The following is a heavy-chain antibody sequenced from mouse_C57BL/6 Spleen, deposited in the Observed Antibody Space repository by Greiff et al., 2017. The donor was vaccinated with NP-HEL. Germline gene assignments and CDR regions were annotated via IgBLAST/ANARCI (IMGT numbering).Heavy chain of an antibody. Sequence: EVMLVESGGGLVKPGGSLKLSCAASGFTFSDYGMHWVRQAPEKGLEWVAYISSGSSTIYYADPVKGRFTISRDNAKNTLFLQMTSLRSEDTAMYYCAREGDGYDVAFFDDWGQGTTLTVSS. V-gene: IGHV5-17*01. CDR2: ISSGSSTI. CDR1: GFTFSDYG. J-gene: IGHJ2*01. CDR3: AREGDGYDVAFFDD. D-gene: IGHD2-2*01.